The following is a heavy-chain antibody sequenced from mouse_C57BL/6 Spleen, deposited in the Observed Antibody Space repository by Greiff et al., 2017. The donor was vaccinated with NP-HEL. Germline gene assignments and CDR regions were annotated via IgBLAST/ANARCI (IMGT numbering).Heavy chain of an antibody. V-gene: IGHV3-6*01. Sequence: EVQLVESGPGLVKPSQSLSLTCSVTGYSITSGYYWNWIRQFPGNKLEWMGYISYDGSNNYNPYLKNRISITRDTSKNQFILKLNSVTTEDTATYYCASDLLFAMDYWGQGTPVTVSS. CDR1: GYSITSGYY. CDR3: ASDLLFAMDY. J-gene: IGHJ4*01. CDR2: ISYDGSN. D-gene: IGHD2-10*01.